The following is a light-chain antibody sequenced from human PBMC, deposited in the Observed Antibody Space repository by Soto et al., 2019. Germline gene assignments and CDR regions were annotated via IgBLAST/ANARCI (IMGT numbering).Light chain of an antibody. CDR3: QQRSNWPPIT. CDR1: QSVSSY. CDR2: DAS. Sequence: IVLTQSPATLSLSPGERGTLCFMVSQSVSSYLAWYQQKPGQAPRLLIYDASNRATGIPARFSGSGSGTDFTLTITSLEPEDFAVYYCQQRSNWPPITFGQGTRLEIK. V-gene: IGKV3-11*01. J-gene: IGKJ5*01.